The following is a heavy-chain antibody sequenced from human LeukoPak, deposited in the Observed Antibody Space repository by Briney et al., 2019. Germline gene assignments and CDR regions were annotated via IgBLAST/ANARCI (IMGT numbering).Heavy chain of an antibody. Sequence: GGSLRLSCAASGFTFSNYWMHWVRQAPGKGLVWVSRANSDGSDTTYADSVKGRFTISRDNAKNSLYLQMNSLRAEDTALYYCAKGSLWFGELSEHDAFDIWGQGTMVTVSS. CDR2: ANSDGSDT. D-gene: IGHD3-10*01. J-gene: IGHJ3*02. CDR1: GFTFSNYW. CDR3: AKGSLWFGELSEHDAFDI. V-gene: IGHV3-74*01.